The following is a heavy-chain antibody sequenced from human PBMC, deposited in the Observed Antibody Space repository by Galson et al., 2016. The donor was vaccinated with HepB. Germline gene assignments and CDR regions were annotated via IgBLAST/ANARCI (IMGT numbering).Heavy chain of an antibody. Sequence: SLRLSCAASGFTFSDYYMSWIRQAPGKGLELVSHIGSSGSIYYTDSVKGRFTISRDNAKTSLYLQMNSLRAEDTAVYYCVHGDYPYWGQGTLVTVSS. CDR3: VHGDYPY. D-gene: IGHD4-17*01. CDR1: GFTFSDYY. J-gene: IGHJ4*02. V-gene: IGHV3-11*01. CDR2: IGSSGSI.